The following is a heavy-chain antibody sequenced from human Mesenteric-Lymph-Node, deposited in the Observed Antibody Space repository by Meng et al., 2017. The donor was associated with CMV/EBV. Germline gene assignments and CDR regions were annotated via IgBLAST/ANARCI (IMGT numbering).Heavy chain of an antibody. CDR1: GGSVNSGSYY. V-gene: IGHV4-61*01. CDR2: IYYSGST. Sequence: TVSGGSVNSGSYYWSWIRQPQGKGLEWIGYIYYSGSTNYNPSLKSRVTISVDTSKNQFSLKLSSVTAADTAVYYCAREWVAKNYFDYWGQGTLVTVSS. J-gene: IGHJ4*02. D-gene: IGHD2-15*01. CDR3: AREWVAKNYFDY.